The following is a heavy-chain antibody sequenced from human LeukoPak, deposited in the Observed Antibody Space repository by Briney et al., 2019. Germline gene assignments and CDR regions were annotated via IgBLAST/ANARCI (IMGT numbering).Heavy chain of an antibody. V-gene: IGHV4-59*01. CDR1: GGPISGYY. D-gene: IGHD2-2*01. CDR3: ARSSTWNDGFDI. CDR2: IHYSGST. Sequence: SETLSLTCTVSGGPISGYYWSWIRQPPGKGLEWIGYIHYSGSTNYKSPLKSRITISTDTSKNQFSLKLDSVTAADTAVYYCARSSTWNDGFDIWGQGIMVIVSS. J-gene: IGHJ3*02.